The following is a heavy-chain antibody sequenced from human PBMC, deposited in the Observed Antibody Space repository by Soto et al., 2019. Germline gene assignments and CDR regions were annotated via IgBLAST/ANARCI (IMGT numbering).Heavy chain of an antibody. Sequence: QVQLVQSGAEVKKPGASVKVSCKASGYTFTSYAMHWVRQAPRKRLEWMGWINAGNGNTKYSQKFQGRVTITRDTSASIAYMELSSLRSEDTAMYYCARGGSLYWYFDLRGRGTRVTVSS. CDR2: INAGNGNT. CDR1: GYTFTSYA. J-gene: IGHJ2*01. D-gene: IGHD1-26*01. V-gene: IGHV1-3*01. CDR3: ARGGSLYWYFDL.